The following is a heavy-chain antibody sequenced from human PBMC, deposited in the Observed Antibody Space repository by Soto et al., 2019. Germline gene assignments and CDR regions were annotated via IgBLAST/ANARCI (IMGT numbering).Heavy chain of an antibody. CDR3: ARDVGTRGYSGYDRDY. D-gene: IGHD5-12*01. Sequence: QVQLQESGSGLVKPSQTLSLTCTVSGGSISSGDYYWSWIRQPPGKGLEWIGYIYYSGSTYYNPSLKSRVTISVDTSKNQFSLKLSSVTAADTAVYYCARDVGTRGYSGYDRDYWGQGTLVTVSS. CDR1: GGSISSGDYY. J-gene: IGHJ4*02. V-gene: IGHV4-30-4*01. CDR2: IYYSGST.